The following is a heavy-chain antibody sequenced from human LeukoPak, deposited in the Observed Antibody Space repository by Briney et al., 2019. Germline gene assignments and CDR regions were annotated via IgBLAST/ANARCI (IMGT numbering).Heavy chain of an antibody. D-gene: IGHD5-24*01. CDR2: INPNSGGT. V-gene: IGHV1-2*06. CDR1: GYTFTSYD. J-gene: IGHJ4*02. CDR3: AREFRDGYNYQVFNY. Sequence: ASVKVSCKASGYTFTSYDINWVRQAPGQGLEWMGRINPNSGGTNYAQKFQGRVTMTRDTSISTAYMELSRLRSDDTAVYYCAREFRDGYNYQVFNYWGQGTLVTVSS.